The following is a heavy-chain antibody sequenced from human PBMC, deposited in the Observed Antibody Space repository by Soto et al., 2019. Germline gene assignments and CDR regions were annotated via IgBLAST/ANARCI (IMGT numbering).Heavy chain of an antibody. CDR2: ISYDGSNK. D-gene: IGHD6-19*01. CDR3: AKGRRGSGCNWFDP. J-gene: IGHJ5*02. V-gene: IGHV3-30*18. CDR1: GFTFSSYG. Sequence: PGGSLRLSCAASGFTFSSYGMHWVRQAPGKGLEWAAVISYDGSNKYYADSVKGRFTISRDNSKNTLYLQMNSLRAEDTAVYYCAKGRRGSGCNWFDPWGQGTLVTVSS.